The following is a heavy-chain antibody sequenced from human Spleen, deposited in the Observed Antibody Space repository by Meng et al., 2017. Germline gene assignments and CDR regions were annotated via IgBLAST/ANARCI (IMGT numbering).Heavy chain of an antibody. Sequence: SETLSLTCTVSGYSISSDYYWGWIQQAPGKGLEWITGIFSSGSTYYNPSIKSQVTISVDTSKNHFSLQLSSVTAADTAVYYCARVSSITYGSVKVGGMDVWGQGTTVTVSS. V-gene: IGHV4-38-2*02. CDR1: GYSISSDYY. CDR3: ARVSSITYGSVKVGGMDV. CDR2: IFSSGST. D-gene: IGHD3-10*01. J-gene: IGHJ6*02.